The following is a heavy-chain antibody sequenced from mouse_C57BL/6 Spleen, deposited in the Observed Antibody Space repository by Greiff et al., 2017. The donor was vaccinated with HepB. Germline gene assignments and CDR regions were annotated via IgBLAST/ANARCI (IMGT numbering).Heavy chain of an antibody. Sequence: VQLQQPGAELVMPGASVKLSCKASGYTFTSYWMHWVKQRPGQGLEWIGEIDPSDSYTNYNQKFKGKSTLTVDKSSSTAYMQLSSLTSEDSAVYYCARSGTVVATDYWGQGTTLTVSS. CDR2: IDPSDSYT. CDR1: GYTFTSYW. CDR3: ARSGTVVATDY. D-gene: IGHD1-1*01. J-gene: IGHJ2*01. V-gene: IGHV1-69*01.